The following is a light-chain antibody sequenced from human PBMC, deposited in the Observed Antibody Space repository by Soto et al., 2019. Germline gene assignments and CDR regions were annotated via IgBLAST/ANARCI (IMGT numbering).Light chain of an antibody. CDR2: KAY. Sequence: DIQMTQSPSTLSASVGDRVTITCRASQSLNNWLAWYQQKPGKAPKLLIYKAYSLESGVPSRFSGSGSGTEFSLTISSLQPDDFATYYCQQYNSYSWTFGQGTKVDIK. CDR1: QSLNNW. J-gene: IGKJ1*01. CDR3: QQYNSYSWT. V-gene: IGKV1-5*03.